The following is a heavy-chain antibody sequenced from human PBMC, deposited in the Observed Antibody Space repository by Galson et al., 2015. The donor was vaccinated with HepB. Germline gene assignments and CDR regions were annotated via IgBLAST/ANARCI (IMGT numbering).Heavy chain of an antibody. J-gene: IGHJ4*02. D-gene: IGHD3-10*01. CDR3: TAGIRAFWFGGLFLDY. Sequence: SLRLSCAASGFTFSNAWVSWVRQAPGKGLEWVGRIKSKTDGGTTDYAAPVQGRFTISSDDSKNTLYLQMNSLKTEDTAVYYCTAGIRAFWFGGLFLDYWGQGTLVTVSS. CDR2: IKSKTDGGTT. CDR1: GFTFSNAW. V-gene: IGHV3-15*01.